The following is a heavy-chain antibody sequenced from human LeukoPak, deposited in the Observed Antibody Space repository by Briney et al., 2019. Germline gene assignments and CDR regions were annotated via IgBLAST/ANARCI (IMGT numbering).Heavy chain of an antibody. D-gene: IGHD3-10*01. CDR2: INNSGGT. V-gene: IGHV4-34*01. CDR3: GRAISGSTT. CDR1: TVSFRGYY. Sequence: SETLSLTCAVYTVSFRGYYWNWFRQPPGKGLEWIGEINNSGGTNYNPSLKSRVTISGDTSTNQFSLKVNSVTAADTAVYYCGRAISGSTTWGQGTLVTVSS. J-gene: IGHJ5*02.